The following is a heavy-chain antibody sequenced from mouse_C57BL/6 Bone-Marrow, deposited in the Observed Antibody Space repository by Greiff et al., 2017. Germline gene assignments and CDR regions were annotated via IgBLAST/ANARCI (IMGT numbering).Heavy chain of an antibody. Sequence: EVQRVESGEGLVKPGGSLKLSCAASGFTFSSYAMSWVRQTPEKRLEWVAYISSGGDYIYYADSVTGRFTISRDNARNTLYLQMSSLKSEDTAMYYCTRDEDYYGSSYYWYFDVWGTGTTVTVSS. J-gene: IGHJ1*03. CDR2: ISSGGDYI. CDR3: TRDEDYYGSSYYWYFDV. V-gene: IGHV5-9-1*02. CDR1: GFTFSSYA. D-gene: IGHD1-1*01.